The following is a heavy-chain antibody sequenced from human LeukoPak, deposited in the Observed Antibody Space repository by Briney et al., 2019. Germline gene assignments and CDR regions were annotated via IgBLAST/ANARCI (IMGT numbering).Heavy chain of an antibody. CDR3: AKDRVDTAMTRYFDY. Sequence: GGSLRLSCAASGFTFSSYGMHWVRQAPGKGLEWVAFIRYDGSNKYYAGSVKGRFTISRDNSKNTLYLQMNSLRAEDTAVYYCAKDRVDTAMTRYFDYWGQGTLVTVSS. CDR1: GFTFSSYG. V-gene: IGHV3-30*02. D-gene: IGHD5-18*01. CDR2: IRYDGSNK. J-gene: IGHJ4*02.